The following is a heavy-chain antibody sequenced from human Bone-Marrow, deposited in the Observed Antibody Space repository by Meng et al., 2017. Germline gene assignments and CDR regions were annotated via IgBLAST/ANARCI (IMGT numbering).Heavy chain of an antibody. D-gene: IGHD3-9*01. CDR2: INPNSGGT. J-gene: IGHJ5*02. V-gene: IGHV1-2*02. CDR3: ATSPYYDILTGYHTRGWFDP. Sequence: ASVKVSCKASGYTFTGYYMHWVRQAPGQGLEWMGWINPNSGGTNYAQKFQGRVTMTRDTSISTAYMELSRLRSDDTAVYYCATSPYYDILTGYHTRGWFDPWGQGTLVTVSS. CDR1: GYTFTGYY.